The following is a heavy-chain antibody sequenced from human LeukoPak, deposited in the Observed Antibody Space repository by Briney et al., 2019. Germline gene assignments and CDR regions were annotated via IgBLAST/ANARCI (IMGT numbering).Heavy chain of an antibody. CDR1: GFTFSSYE. J-gene: IGHJ6*03. V-gene: IGHV3-30*18. CDR3: AKDAASQQLDPSFAYYYYYMDV. CDR2: ISYDGSNK. D-gene: IGHD6-13*01. Sequence: PGGSLRLSCAASGFTFSSYEMNWVRQAPGKGLEWVAVISYDGSNKYYADSVKGRFSISRDNSKNTLYLQMNSLRAEDTAVYYCAKDAASQQLDPSFAYYYYYMDVWGKGTTVTVSS.